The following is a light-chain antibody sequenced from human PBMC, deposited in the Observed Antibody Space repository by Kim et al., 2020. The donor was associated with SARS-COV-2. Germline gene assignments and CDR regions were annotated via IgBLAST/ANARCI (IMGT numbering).Light chain of an antibody. CDR1: SLRSYY. V-gene: IGLV3-19*01. CDR3: NSRGSNDNVL. CDR2: GKN. Sequence: VALGQTVRITCQGDSLRSYYATWCQQKPGQAPIVVIYGKNNRPSGIPDRFSGSSSGDTASLTITGTQAGDEADYYCNSRGSNDNVLFGGGTQLTVL. J-gene: IGLJ2*01.